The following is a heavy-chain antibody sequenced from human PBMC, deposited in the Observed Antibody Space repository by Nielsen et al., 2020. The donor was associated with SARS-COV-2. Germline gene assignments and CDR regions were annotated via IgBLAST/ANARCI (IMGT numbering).Heavy chain of an antibody. D-gene: IGHD6-19*01. Sequence: ASVKVSCKSSGYSFINYVITWVRQAPGQRLEWVGCINAGNGITKYSQKFQGRVTITRDTSAKTGYMELSSLRSEDTAVYYCARERMYASGWYGEDYYYSGMDVWGQGTTVTVSS. CDR2: INAGNGIT. V-gene: IGHV1-3*01. J-gene: IGHJ6*02. CDR3: ARERMYASGWYGEDYYYSGMDV. CDR1: GYSFINYV.